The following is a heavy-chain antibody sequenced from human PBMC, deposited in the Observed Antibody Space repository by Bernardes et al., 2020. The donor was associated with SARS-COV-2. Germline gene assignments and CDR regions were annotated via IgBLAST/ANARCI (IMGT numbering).Heavy chain of an antibody. J-gene: IGHJ4*02. CDR3: ASNRAPYGSGSYYNFDY. D-gene: IGHD3-10*01. CDR2: IWYDGSNK. V-gene: IGHV3-33*01. Sequence: GGSLRLSCAASGFTFSSYGMHWVRQAPGKGLEWVAVIWYDGSNKYYEDSGKGRFTISRDNSKNTLYLQMNSLRAEDTAVYYCASNRAPYGSGSYYNFDYWGQGTLVTVSS. CDR1: GFTFSSYG.